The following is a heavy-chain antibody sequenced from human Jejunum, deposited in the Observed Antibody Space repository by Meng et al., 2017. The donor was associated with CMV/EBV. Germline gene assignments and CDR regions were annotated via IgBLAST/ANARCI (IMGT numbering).Heavy chain of an antibody. D-gene: IGHD7-27*01. Sequence: MHWVRQTPGKGPEWVALMSFDGGTKYYADSVRGRFTISRDNSKDALFLQMNSLRVEDTAVYYCARGLKLGMSRGTYLYHYYGMDVWCQGTTVTVSS. CDR3: ARGLKLGMSRGTYLYHYYGMDV. V-gene: IGHV3-30-3*01. J-gene: IGHJ6*02. CDR2: MSFDGGTK.